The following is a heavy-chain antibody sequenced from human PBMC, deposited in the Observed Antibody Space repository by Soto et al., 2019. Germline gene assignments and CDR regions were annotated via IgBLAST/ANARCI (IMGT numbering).Heavy chain of an antibody. CDR2: IYYSGST. V-gene: IGHV4-30-4*02. Sequence: SETLSLTCSVSGGSISSGDYYWNWIRQPPGKGLEWIGHIYYSGSTYYNSSLKSRVTISVDTSKNQSSLKLSSVTAADTAVYYCARVSSGWGLVSYFDYWGQGTLVTVSS. D-gene: IGHD6-25*01. CDR3: ARVSSGWGLVSYFDY. J-gene: IGHJ4*02. CDR1: GGSISSGDYY.